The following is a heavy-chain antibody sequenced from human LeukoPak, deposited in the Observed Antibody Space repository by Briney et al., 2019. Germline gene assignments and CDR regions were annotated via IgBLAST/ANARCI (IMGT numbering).Heavy chain of an antibody. D-gene: IGHD6-13*01. V-gene: IGHV4-4*02. CDR2: IYHSGST. Sequence: SGTLSLTCAVSGGSISSSNWWSWGRQPPGKGLEWIGEIYHSGSTNYNPSLKSRVTISVDKSKNQFSLKLSSVTAADTAVYYCARTGIAAAGTIDYWGQGTLVTVSS. CDR3: ARTGIAAAGTIDY. J-gene: IGHJ4*02. CDR1: GGSISSSNW.